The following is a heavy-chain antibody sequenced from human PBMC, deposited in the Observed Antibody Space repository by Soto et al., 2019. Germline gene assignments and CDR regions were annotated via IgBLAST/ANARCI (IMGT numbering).Heavy chain of an antibody. CDR1: GFTFSSYG. CDR3: ARDLTQSGSYYGSFDV. CDR2: IWYDGSNK. V-gene: IGHV3-33*01. J-gene: IGHJ6*02. D-gene: IGHD1-26*01. Sequence: QVQLVESGGGVVQPGRSLRLSCAASGFTFSSYGMHWVRQAPGKGLEWVEVIWYDGSNKDYADYVKGRFTISRDNSKNTLYLQMNSLRAEDTAVYYCARDLTQSGSYYGSFDVWGQGTTVTVSS.